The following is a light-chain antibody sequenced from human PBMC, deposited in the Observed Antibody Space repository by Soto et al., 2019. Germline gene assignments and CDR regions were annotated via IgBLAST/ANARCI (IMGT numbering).Light chain of an antibody. CDR3: QQYGYLVT. Sequence: ELMMTQSPATLSVSPGERATLSCWASQSVSSNLAWYQQKPGRAHRLLIYGASSRATGIQDRFSGSGSGTDFTLTISRLEPEDFAMYYCQQYGYLVTFGGGTKVDIK. J-gene: IGKJ4*01. CDR2: GAS. CDR1: QSVSSN. V-gene: IGKV3-15*01.